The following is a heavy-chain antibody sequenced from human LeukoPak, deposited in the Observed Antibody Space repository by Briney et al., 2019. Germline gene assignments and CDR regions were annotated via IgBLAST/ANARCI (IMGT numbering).Heavy chain of an antibody. D-gene: IGHD5-18*01. CDR1: GFIFSSYA. CDR3: ARYGYGGGFDY. Sequence: GGSLRLSCAASGFIFSSYAMTWVRQAPGKGLEWVSAISGSGDSTYYADSVKGRFTISRDNAKNSLYLQMNSLRAEDTAVYYCARYGYGGGFDYWGQGTLVTVSS. CDR2: ISGSGDST. J-gene: IGHJ4*02. V-gene: IGHV3-23*01.